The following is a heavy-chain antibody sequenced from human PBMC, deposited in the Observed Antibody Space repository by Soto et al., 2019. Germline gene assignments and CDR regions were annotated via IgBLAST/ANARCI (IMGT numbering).Heavy chain of an antibody. V-gene: IGHV6-1*01. Sequence: SQTLSLTCAISGDSVSSNSAAWNWIRQSPSRGLEWLGRTYYRSKWYNDYAVSVKSRITINPDTSKNQFSLQLNSVTPEDTAVYYCAXEGAAADLYDYYYGMDVWGQGTTVTVSS. CDR2: TYYRSKWYN. CDR3: AXEGAAADLYDYYYGMDV. J-gene: IGHJ6*02. D-gene: IGHD6-13*01. CDR1: GDSVSSNSAA.